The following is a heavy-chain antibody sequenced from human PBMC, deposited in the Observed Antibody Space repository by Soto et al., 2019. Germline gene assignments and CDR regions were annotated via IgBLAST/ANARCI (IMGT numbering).Heavy chain of an antibody. J-gene: IGHJ4*02. CDR2: ISSSSSYI. Sequence: EVQLVESGGGLVKPGGSLRLSCAASGFTFSIYSMNWVRQAPGKGLEWVSSISSSSSYIYYADSVKGRFTISRDNAKNSLYLQMNSLRVEDTAVYYCARSGSVEPTMLGSWGQGTLVTVSS. CDR1: GFTFSIYS. CDR3: ARSGSVEPTMLGS. V-gene: IGHV3-21*01. D-gene: IGHD1-1*01.